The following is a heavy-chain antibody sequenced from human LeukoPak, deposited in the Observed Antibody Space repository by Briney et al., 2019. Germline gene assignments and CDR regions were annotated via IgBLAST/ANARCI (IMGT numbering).Heavy chain of an antibody. CDR1: GGSISSGGYS. CDR2: IYHSGST. Sequence: SETLSLTCAVSGGSISSGGYSWCWIRQPPGEGLEWIGYIYHSGSTYYNPSLKSRVTISVDRSKNQFSLKLSSVTAADTAVYYCARLLWYFDLWGRGTLVTVSS. CDR3: ARLLWYFDL. J-gene: IGHJ2*01. V-gene: IGHV4-30-2*01.